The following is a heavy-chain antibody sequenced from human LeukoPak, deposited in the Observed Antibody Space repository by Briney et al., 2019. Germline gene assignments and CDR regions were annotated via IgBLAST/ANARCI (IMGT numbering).Heavy chain of an antibody. Sequence: GGSLRLSCAASGFTFSIYSMNSVRQAPGKGLEWVSSISSSSSYIYYADSVKDRFTISRDNAKNSRYLQMNSLRAEDTAVYYCARGNYDSSGYPTDWFDPWGQGTLVTVSS. CDR1: GFTFSIYS. V-gene: IGHV3-21*01. CDR2: ISSSSSYI. D-gene: IGHD3-22*01. CDR3: ARGNYDSSGYPTDWFDP. J-gene: IGHJ5*02.